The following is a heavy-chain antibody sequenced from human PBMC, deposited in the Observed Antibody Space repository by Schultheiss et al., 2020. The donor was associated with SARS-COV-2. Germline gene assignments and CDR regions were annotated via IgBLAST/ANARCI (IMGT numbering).Heavy chain of an antibody. V-gene: IGHV4-59*08. CDR1: GGSISTYY. CDR3: ARAGSYYHYYGMDV. D-gene: IGHD3-10*01. J-gene: IGHJ6*02. Sequence: SETLSLTCTVSGGSISTYYWSWIRQPAGKGLEWIGYIYYSGSTKYSPSLKSRVTISVDTSKNQFSLKLSSVTAADTAVYYCARAGSYYHYYGMDVWGQGTTVTVSS. CDR2: IYYSGST.